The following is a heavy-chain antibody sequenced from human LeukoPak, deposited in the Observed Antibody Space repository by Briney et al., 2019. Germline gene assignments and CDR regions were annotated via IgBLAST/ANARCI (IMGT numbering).Heavy chain of an antibody. D-gene: IGHD3-9*01. CDR2: ISHSGDT. J-gene: IGHJ4*02. Sequence: PSETLSLTCSVSGDSISSSGYYWGWIRQPPGKGLEWMGSISHSGDTYYNPSLKSRITISQDTSKNQFSLKLSSLTAADTAVYYCVRDGGNFDVDYWGQGTLVTVSS. CDR3: VRDGGNFDVDY. CDR1: GDSISSSGYY. V-gene: IGHV4-39*07.